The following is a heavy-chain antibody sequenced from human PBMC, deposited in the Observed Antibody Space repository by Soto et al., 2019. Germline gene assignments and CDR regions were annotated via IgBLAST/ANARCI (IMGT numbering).Heavy chain of an antibody. CDR1: GGSISSGGYY. V-gene: IGHV4-31*03. Sequence: QVQLQESGPGLVKPSQTLSLTCTVSGGSISSGGYYWSWIRQHPGKGLEWIGYIYYSGSTYYNPSLKSRVTISVDTSKNQFSLKLSSVTAADTAVYYCAREQEGTTVTTYYYYGMDVWGQGTTVTVSS. D-gene: IGHD4-17*01. J-gene: IGHJ6*02. CDR3: AREQEGTTVTTYYYYGMDV. CDR2: IYYSGST.